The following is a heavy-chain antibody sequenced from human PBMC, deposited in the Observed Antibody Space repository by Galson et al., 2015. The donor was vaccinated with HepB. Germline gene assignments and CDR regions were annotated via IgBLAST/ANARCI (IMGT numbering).Heavy chain of an antibody. V-gene: IGHV3-23*01. Sequence: SLRLSCAASGFSVTSHGMNWVRQAPGKGLEWVSGISATDGSTSYADSVKGPSAIYRDKSKNTLYLEMNSLGAEDTALYSCARVGEVIPPGTLPWGPKKTPVGLDYWGQGTLVTVSS. CDR2: ISATDGST. CDR1: GFSVTSHG. J-gene: IGHJ4*02. CDR3: ARVGEVIPPGTLPWGPKKTPVGLDY. D-gene: IGHD3-16*02.